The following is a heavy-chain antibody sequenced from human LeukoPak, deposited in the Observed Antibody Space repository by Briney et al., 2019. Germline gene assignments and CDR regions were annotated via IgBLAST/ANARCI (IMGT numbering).Heavy chain of an antibody. CDR3: ARDLASTYYDFWSGYSSHPGYAFDI. D-gene: IGHD3-3*01. V-gene: IGHV4-39*07. Sequence: SETLSLTCTVSGGSISSSYHWGWIRQPPGKGLEWIGSIDYDGSTYYNPSLKSRVTTSVDTSKNQFSLKLSSVTAADTAVYYCARDLASTYYDFWSGYSSHPGYAFDIWGQGTMVTVSS. J-gene: IGHJ3*02. CDR1: GGSISSSYH. CDR2: IDYDGST.